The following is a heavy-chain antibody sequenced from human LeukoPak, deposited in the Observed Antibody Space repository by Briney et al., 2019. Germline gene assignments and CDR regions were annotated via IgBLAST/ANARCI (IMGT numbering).Heavy chain of an antibody. D-gene: IGHD1-26*01. CDR3: ASGPSGSYLDY. CDR1: GGSISSYY. J-gene: IGHJ4*02. V-gene: IGHV4-59*01. CDR2: IYYSGST. Sequence: SETLSLTCTVSGGSISSYYWSWIRQPPGKGLEWIGYIYYSGSTNYNPSLKSRVTISVDTSKNQFSLKLSSVTAADTAVYYCASGPSGSYLDYWGQGTLVTVSS.